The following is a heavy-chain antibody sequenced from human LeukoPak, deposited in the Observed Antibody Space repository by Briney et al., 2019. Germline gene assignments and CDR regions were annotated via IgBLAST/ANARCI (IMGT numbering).Heavy chain of an antibody. CDR2: INPNSGGT. J-gene: IGHJ5*02. Sequence: GASVKVSCKASGYTFTGYYMHWVRQAPGQGLEWMGWINPNSGGTNYAQKFQGRVTMTRDTSISTAYMELSRLRSDDTAVYYCARDLDRDYDFWRGYYDLGVFDPWGQGTLVTVSS. CDR3: ARDLDRDYDFWRGYYDLGVFDP. CDR1: GYTFTGYY. V-gene: IGHV1-2*02. D-gene: IGHD3-3*01.